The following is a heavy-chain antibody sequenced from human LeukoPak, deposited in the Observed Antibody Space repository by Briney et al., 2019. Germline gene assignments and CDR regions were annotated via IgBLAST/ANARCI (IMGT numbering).Heavy chain of an antibody. D-gene: IGHD6-6*01. CDR1: GYSINRTYF. CDR2: VYHTGST. J-gene: IGHJ6*03. CDR3: ARGGGLDYYYYYMDV. Sequence: SETLSLTCTVSGYSINRTYFWGWIRQPPGKGLEWIGSVYHTGSTYYNPSLKSRVTISVDTSKNQFSLKLSSVTAADTAVYYCARGGGLDYYYYYMDVWGKGTTVTISS. V-gene: IGHV4-38-2*02.